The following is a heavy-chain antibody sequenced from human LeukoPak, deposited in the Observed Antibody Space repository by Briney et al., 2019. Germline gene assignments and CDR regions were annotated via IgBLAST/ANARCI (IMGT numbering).Heavy chain of an antibody. Sequence: ASVKVSCKASGYTFTGYSINWVRQAPGQGLEFMGWINTNTGNPTYAQGFTGRFVFSLDTSVSTAYLQISSLKAEGTAVYYCARGPYSSSWWGQGTLVTVSS. CDR3: ARGPYSSSW. CDR1: GYTFTGYS. V-gene: IGHV7-4-1*02. J-gene: IGHJ4*02. CDR2: INTNTGNP. D-gene: IGHD6-13*01.